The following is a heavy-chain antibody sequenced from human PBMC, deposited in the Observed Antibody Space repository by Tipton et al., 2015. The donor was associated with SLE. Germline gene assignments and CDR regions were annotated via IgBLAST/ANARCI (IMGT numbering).Heavy chain of an antibody. Sequence: QLVQSGAEVKKPGASVKVSCKASGYTFNSYDINWVRQASGQGLEWMGWMNPKSGNTGYAQKFQGRVTMTRNTSISTAYMELSSLTSEDTAVYYGARGCKLRAFDIWGQGTMVTVSS. CDR3: ARGCKLRAFDI. CDR1: GYTFNSYD. D-gene: IGHD1-1*01. J-gene: IGHJ3*02. V-gene: IGHV1-8*01. CDR2: MNPKSGNT.